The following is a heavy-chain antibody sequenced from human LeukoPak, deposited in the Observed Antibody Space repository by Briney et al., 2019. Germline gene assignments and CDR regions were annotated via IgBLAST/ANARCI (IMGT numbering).Heavy chain of an antibody. CDR3: ARGKPGVVVAGDGMDV. CDR2: INSDGSST. J-gene: IGHJ6*02. V-gene: IGHV3-74*01. D-gene: IGHD2-15*01. CDR1: GFTFGSYW. Sequence: GGSLRLSCAASGFTFGSYWMHWVRQAPGKGLVWVSRINSDGSSTSYADSVKGRFTISRDNAKNTLYLQMNSLRAEDTAVYYCARGKPGVVVAGDGMDVWGQGTTVTVSS.